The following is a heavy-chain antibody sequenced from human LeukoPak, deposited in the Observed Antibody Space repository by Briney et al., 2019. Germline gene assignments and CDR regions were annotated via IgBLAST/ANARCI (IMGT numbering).Heavy chain of an antibody. Sequence: GGSLRLSCAVSGFIFSSYSMSWVRQAPGKGLEWVSVITGSGGNTYYADSVKGRFTTSKDNSKNTVYLQMSSLRVDDTAVYYCAKAASSSWPSYYYGMDVWGQGTTVTVSS. CDR3: AKAASSSWPSYYYGMDV. V-gene: IGHV3-23*01. D-gene: IGHD6-13*01. J-gene: IGHJ6*02. CDR1: GFIFSSYS. CDR2: ITGSGGNT.